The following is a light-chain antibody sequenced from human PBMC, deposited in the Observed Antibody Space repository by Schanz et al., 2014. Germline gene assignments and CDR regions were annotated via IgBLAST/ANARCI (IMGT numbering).Light chain of an antibody. CDR1: SSDVGGYNY. V-gene: IGLV2-14*01. CDR3: STYTSSSTSVV. Sequence: QSALTQPASVSGSPGQSITISCTGTSSDVGGYNYVSWYQQHPGKAPKLMIYDVSNRPSGVSNRFSGSKSGNTASLTISGLQSEDEADYSCSTYTSSSTSVVFGGGTMVTVL. J-gene: IGLJ2*01. CDR2: DVS.